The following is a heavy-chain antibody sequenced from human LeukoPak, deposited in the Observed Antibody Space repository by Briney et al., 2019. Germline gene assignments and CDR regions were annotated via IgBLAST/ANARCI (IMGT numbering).Heavy chain of an antibody. D-gene: IGHD4-17*01. J-gene: IGHJ4*02. CDR1: GFTFSSSA. Sequence: GGSLRLSCAASGFTFSSSAMNWVRQAPGKGLEWVSSISGSGASTYDADSVKGRFTISRDNSKNTLYLQMNSLRAEDTAIYYCAKDRYGDYSFDSWGQGTLVTVSS. V-gene: IGHV3-23*01. CDR3: AKDRYGDYSFDS. CDR2: ISGSGAST.